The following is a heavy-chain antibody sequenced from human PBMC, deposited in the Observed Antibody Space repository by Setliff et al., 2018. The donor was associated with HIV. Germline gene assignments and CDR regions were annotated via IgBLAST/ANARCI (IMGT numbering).Heavy chain of an antibody. J-gene: IGHJ4*02. D-gene: IGHD3-10*01. CDR3: ARQGGYNSPLMV. CDR2: IFDSGNT. Sequence: SETLSLTCTVSGGSITSYYWNWIRQSPGKGLEWVGYIFDSGNTKYNPSVTSRVTISVDASKNQFFLQLTSVTAADTAVYYCARQGGYNSPLMVWGQGKLVTVSS. CDR1: GGSITSYY. V-gene: IGHV4-59*08.